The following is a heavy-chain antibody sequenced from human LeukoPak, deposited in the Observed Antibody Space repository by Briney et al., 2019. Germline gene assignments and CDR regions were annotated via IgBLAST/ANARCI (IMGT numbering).Heavy chain of an antibody. D-gene: IGHD3-22*01. Sequence: GASVKVSCKASGYTFTSYGISWVRQAPGQGLEWMGWISAYNGNTNYAQKLQGRVTMTTDTSTSTAYMELRSLRSDDTAVYYCARENLYYDSSGYPDNWFDPWGQGTLVTVSS. CDR1: GYTFTSYG. V-gene: IGHV1-18*01. CDR2: ISAYNGNT. J-gene: IGHJ5*02. CDR3: ARENLYYDSSGYPDNWFDP.